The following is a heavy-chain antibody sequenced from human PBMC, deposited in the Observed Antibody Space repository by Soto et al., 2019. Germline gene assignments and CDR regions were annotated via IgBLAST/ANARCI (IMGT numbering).Heavy chain of an antibody. CDR3: ARALKGRGYSYGYFDY. CDR2: INPSGGST. Sequence: ASVKVSCKASGYTFSTYYMHWVRQAPGQGYEWMGIINPSGGSTTYAQKFQGRVTMTRDTSTSTVYMELSSLKSEDTAVYYCARALKGRGYSYGYFDYWGQGTLVTVSS. V-gene: IGHV1-46*01. D-gene: IGHD5-18*01. CDR1: GYTFSTYY. J-gene: IGHJ4*02.